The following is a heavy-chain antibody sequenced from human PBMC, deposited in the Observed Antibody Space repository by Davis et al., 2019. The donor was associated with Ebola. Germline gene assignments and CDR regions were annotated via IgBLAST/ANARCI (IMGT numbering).Heavy chain of an antibody. CDR1: GGTFSSYA. Sequence: AASVKVSCKASGGTFSSYAISWVRQAPGQGLEWMGGIIPIFGTANYAQKFQGRVTITADESTSTAYMELSSLRSEDTAVYYCARASGDGYNFDAFDIWGQGTMVTVSS. V-gene: IGHV1-69*13. D-gene: IGHD5-24*01. J-gene: IGHJ3*02. CDR3: ARASGDGYNFDAFDI. CDR2: IIPIFGTA.